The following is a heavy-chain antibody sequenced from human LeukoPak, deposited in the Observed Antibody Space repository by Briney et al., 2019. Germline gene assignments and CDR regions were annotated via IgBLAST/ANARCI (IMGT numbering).Heavy chain of an antibody. V-gene: IGHV3-30*04. CDR2: IGSDGSKK. D-gene: IGHD5/OR15-5a*01. CDR1: GFMFSDHA. CDR3: ARQMTSTRLFDS. J-gene: IGHJ4*02. Sequence: GGSLRLSGAASGFMFSDHAFHWVRQSPDKGLEWVALIGSDGSKKYYADSVQGRFTVSRENSKNTLFLQMNTLRADDTAVYFCARQMTSTRLFDSWGQGTLVTVSS.